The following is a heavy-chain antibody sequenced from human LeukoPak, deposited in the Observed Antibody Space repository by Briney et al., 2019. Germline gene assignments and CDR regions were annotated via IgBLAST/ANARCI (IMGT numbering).Heavy chain of an antibody. V-gene: IGHV1-18*01. CDR3: ARDLRYYYDSSGYYVIDGYGY. CDR1: GYTFTNYG. D-gene: IGHD3-22*01. Sequence: GASVKVSCKASGYTFTNYGITWVRQAPGQGLGWMGWINVYNGNTNYAQKLQGRVTMTTDTSTSTAYMELRSLRSDDTAVYYCARDLRYYYDSSGYYVIDGYGYWGQGTLVTVSS. J-gene: IGHJ4*02. CDR2: INVYNGNT.